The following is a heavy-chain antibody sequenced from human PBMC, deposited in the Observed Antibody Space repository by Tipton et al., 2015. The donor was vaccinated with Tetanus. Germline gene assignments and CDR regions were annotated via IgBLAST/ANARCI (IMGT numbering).Heavy chain of an antibody. CDR3: AGDGAPRITMVRGVVGYY. Sequence: SLRLSCAASGFTFSSYSMNWVRQAPGKGLEWVSSISSSSSYIYYADSVKGRFTISRDNAKNSLYLQMNSLRAEDTAVYHCAGDGAPRITMVRGVVGYYWGQGTLVTVSS. CDR2: ISSSSSYI. V-gene: IGHV3-21*01. D-gene: IGHD3-10*01. J-gene: IGHJ4*02. CDR1: GFTFSSYS.